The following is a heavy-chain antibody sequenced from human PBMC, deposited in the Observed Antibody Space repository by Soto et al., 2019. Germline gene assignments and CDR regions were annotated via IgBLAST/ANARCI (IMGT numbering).Heavy chain of an antibody. D-gene: IGHD3-9*01. CDR3: AREPVLRYFDWLSQGY. V-gene: IGHV3-30-3*01. Sequence: PGGSLRLSCAASGFTFSSYAMHWVRQAPGKGLEWVAVISYDGSNKYYADSVKGRFTISRDNSKNTLYLQMNSLRAEDTAVYYCAREPVLRYFDWLSQGYWGQGTLVTVSS. CDR1: GFTFSSYA. CDR2: ISYDGSNK. J-gene: IGHJ4*02.